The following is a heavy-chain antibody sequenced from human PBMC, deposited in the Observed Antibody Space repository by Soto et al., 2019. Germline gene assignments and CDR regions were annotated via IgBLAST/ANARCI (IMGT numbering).Heavy chain of an antibody. Sequence: SETLSLTCTVSGGSISSGGYYWSRIRQHPGKGLEWIGYIYYSGSTYYNPSLKSRVTISVDTSKNQFSLKLSSVTAADTAVYYCARGHFWSGYRSDYWGQGTLVTVSS. CDR2: IYYSGST. J-gene: IGHJ4*02. CDR1: GGSISSGGYY. D-gene: IGHD3-3*02. CDR3: ARGHFWSGYRSDY. V-gene: IGHV4-31*03.